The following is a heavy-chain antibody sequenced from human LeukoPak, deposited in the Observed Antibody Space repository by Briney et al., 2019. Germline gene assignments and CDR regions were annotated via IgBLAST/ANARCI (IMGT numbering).Heavy chain of an antibody. CDR1: GFTFSSYA. CDR3: ARDVGWFHFDS. J-gene: IGHJ4*02. D-gene: IGHD2-15*01. CDR2: VEGGGNAE. Sequence: GGSLRLSCAASGFTFSSYAMTWVRQAPGKGLEWLAHVEGGGNAENYVDSVKGRFTISRDNAKNSLYLQMNSLRAEDTAIYYCARDVGWFHFDSWGQGTLVTVSS. V-gene: IGHV3-7*01.